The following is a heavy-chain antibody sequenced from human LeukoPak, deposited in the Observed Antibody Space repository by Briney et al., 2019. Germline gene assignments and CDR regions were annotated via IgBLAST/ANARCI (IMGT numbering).Heavy chain of an antibody. CDR3: AKDSNALLWFGDPWGAFDI. J-gene: IGHJ3*02. D-gene: IGHD3-10*01. CDR2: ISYDGSNK. V-gene: IGHV3-30*18. Sequence: PGRSLRLSCAASGFTFSSYGMHWVRQAPGKGLEWVAVISYDGSNKYYADSVKGRSTISRDNSKNTLYLQMNSLRAEDTAVYYCAKDSNALLWFGDPWGAFDIWGQGTMVTVSS. CDR1: GFTFSSYG.